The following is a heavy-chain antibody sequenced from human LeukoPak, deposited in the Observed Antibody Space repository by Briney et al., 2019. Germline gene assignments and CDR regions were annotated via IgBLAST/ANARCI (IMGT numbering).Heavy chain of an antibody. J-gene: IGHJ4*02. CDR1: VFTVSTNY. CDR2: IYSGGST. Sequence: PGGSLRLSCVVSVFTVSTNYMSCVRRAPGEGLEWVSVIYSGGSTYYADSVKGRFTISRDNSKNTLSLQMNSLRAEDTAVYYCARQTMGFDYWGQGTLVTVSS. CDR3: ARQTMGFDY. D-gene: IGHD3-10*01. V-gene: IGHV3-53*01.